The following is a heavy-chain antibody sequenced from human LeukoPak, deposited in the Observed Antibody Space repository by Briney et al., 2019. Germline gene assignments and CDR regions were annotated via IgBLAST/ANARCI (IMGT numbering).Heavy chain of an antibody. Sequence: GASVKVSCKASGYTFTGYYMHWVRQAPGQGLEWMGWINPNSGGTNYAQKFQGRVTMTRDTSISTAYMELSRLRSDDTAVYYCARDLLYLGYYYYGMDVWGQGTTVTVSS. V-gene: IGHV1-2*02. J-gene: IGHJ6*02. CDR3: ARDLLYLGYYYYGMDV. CDR2: INPNSGGT. CDR1: GYTFTGYY. D-gene: IGHD2-8*01.